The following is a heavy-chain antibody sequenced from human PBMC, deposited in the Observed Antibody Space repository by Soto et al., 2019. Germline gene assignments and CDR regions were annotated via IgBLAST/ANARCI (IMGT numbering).Heavy chain of an antibody. CDR3: ARDYSSSGGRYYGMDV. J-gene: IGHJ6*02. CDR1: GYTFTGYY. D-gene: IGHD6-6*01. Sequence: ASVKVSCKASGYTFTGYYMHWVRQAPGQGREWMGWINPNSGGTNYAQKFQGWVTMTRDTSISTAYMELSRLRSDDTAVYYCARDYSSSGGRYYGMDVWGQGTTVTVSS. CDR2: INPNSGGT. V-gene: IGHV1-2*04.